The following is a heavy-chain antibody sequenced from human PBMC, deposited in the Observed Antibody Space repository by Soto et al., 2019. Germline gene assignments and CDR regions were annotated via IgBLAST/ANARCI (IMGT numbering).Heavy chain of an antibody. CDR3: ARQNPYCTNGVCYMGMEGGVYN. CDR2: IYYSGST. V-gene: IGHV4-59*08. J-gene: IGHJ4*02. D-gene: IGHD2-8*01. CDR1: GGSISSYY. Sequence: SETLSLTCTVSGGSISSYYWSWIRQPPGKGLEWIGYIYYSGSTNYNPSLKSRVTISVDTSKNQFSLKLSSVTAADTAVYYCARQNPYCTNGVCYMGMEGGVYNWGQGTLVTVSS.